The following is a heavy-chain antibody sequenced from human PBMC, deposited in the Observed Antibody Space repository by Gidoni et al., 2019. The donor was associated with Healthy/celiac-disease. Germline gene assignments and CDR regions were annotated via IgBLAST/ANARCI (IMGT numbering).Heavy chain of an antibody. CDR2: IYHSGST. CDR1: AGSISSSNW. Sequence: QVQLQESGPGLVKPSGTLSLTCAVSAGSISSSNWWCGVRQPPGKGLEWNGDIYHSGSTHYKPSLKSGDTITVDKSKNRFSKKLSSVTDAGTAVYYCARGAGDYGDYVVDYWGQGTLVTVSS. D-gene: IGHD4-17*01. J-gene: IGHJ4*02. V-gene: IGHV4-4*02. CDR3: ARGAGDYGDYVVDY.